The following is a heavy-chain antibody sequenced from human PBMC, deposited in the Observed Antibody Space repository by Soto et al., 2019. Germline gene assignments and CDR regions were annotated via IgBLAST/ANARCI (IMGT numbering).Heavy chain of an antibody. CDR2: IHWNDDK. CDR1: GFSLSAYGVR. CDR3: AHTKDSSGFLTS. D-gene: IGHD3-22*01. V-gene: IGHV2-5*01. Sequence: GSGPTLVNPTQTLTLTCSFSGFSLSAYGVRVIWFRQPPGETLEWLALIHWNDDKRYSPYLKSRLTITKDTSKNQVVLTLTNLDPLDTGTYFCAHTKDSSGFLTSWGQGILVTVPS. J-gene: IGHJ5*02.